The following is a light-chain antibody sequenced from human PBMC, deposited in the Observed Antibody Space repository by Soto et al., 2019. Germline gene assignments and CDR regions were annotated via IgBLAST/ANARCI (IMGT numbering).Light chain of an antibody. CDR2: AVS. CDR1: QGIGSD. Sequence: IEMTQSPSSLSASVGDRVTITCRARQGIGSDLAWYLQRPGKAPKLLIYAVSNLQSGVPSRFSGSGSGTDFTLTISSLQPEDSATYYCLQDHNLLTFGGGTKVEIK. J-gene: IGKJ4*01. V-gene: IGKV1-6*01. CDR3: LQDHNLLT.